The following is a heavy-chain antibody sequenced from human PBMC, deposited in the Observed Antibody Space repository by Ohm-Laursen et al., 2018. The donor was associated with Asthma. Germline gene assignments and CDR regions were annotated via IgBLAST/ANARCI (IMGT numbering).Heavy chain of an antibody. CDR2: INHSGST. CDR3: AREVVRGVRSRRNWFDP. CDR1: GGSFSGYY. Sequence: SDTLSLTCAVYGGSFSGYYWSWIRQPPGKGLEWIGEINHSGSTNYNPSLKSRVTISVDTSKNQFSLKLSSVTAADTAVYYCAREVVRGVRSRRNWFDPWGQGTLVTVSS. D-gene: IGHD3-10*01. V-gene: IGHV4-34*01. J-gene: IGHJ5*02.